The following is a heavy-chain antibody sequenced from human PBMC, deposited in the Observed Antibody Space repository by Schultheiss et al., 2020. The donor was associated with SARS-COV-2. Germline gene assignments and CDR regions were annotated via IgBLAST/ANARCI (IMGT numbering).Heavy chain of an antibody. CDR1: GGSISSYY. Sequence: SETLSLTCTVSGGSISSYYWSWIRQPPGKGLEWIGYIYYSGSTYYNPSLKSRVTISVDTSKNQFSLKLSSVTAADTAVYYCARANFDHGFDPWGQGTLVTVSS. V-gene: IGHV4-59*12. CDR2: IYYSGST. D-gene: IGHD5-24*01. CDR3: ARANFDHGFDP. J-gene: IGHJ5*02.